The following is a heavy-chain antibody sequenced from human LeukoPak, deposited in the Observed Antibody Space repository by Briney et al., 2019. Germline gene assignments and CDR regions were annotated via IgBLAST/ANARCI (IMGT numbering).Heavy chain of an antibody. D-gene: IGHD1-7*01. V-gene: IGHV3-23*01. CDR2: ISGSGGST. J-gene: IGHJ6*04. Sequence: GGSLRLSCAAYGFTFCSYAMSWVRQAPGKGLKWVSAISGSGGSTYYADSVKGRFTISRDNSKNTLYLQMNSLRAEDTAVYYCVNTGKGNLYYYYGMDVWGKGTTVTVSS. CDR3: VNTGKGNLYYYYGMDV. CDR1: GFTFCSYA.